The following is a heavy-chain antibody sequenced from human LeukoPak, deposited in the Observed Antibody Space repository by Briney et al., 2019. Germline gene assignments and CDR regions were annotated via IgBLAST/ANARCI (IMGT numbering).Heavy chain of an antibody. D-gene: IGHD2-15*01. J-gene: IGHJ4*02. CDR3: ARDLLFRTSGGSWLY. CDR2: ITSSGNTI. Sequence: PGGSLRLSCAASGFTFSDYYMTWIRQAPGKGLEWVSYITSSGNTIYYADSVKGRFTISRDNAKNSLYLQMNSLRAGDTAVYYCARDLLFRTSGGSWLYWGQGTLVTVSS. CDR1: GFTFSDYY. V-gene: IGHV3-11*01.